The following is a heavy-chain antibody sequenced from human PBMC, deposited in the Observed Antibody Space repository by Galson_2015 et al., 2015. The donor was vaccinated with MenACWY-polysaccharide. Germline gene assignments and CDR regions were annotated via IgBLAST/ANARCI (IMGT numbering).Heavy chain of an antibody. CDR2: MNPNSGNT. CDR1: GYTFGSRD. V-gene: IGHV1-8*01. J-gene: IGHJ6*03. CDR3: ARGSHYSYYYMDV. Sequence: SVKVSCKASGYTFGSRDINWVRQATGQGLEWMGWMNPNSGNTGYAQKFKVRVTMTRNTSITTAYMELSSLRSEDAAVYYCARGSHYSYYYMDVWGKGTTVIVSS.